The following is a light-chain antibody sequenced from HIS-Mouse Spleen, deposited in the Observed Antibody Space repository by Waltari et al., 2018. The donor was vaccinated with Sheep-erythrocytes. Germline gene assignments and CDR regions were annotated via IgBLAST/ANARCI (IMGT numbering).Light chain of an antibody. CDR3: CSYAGSYNHV. CDR1: SSDVGGYNY. CDR2: DGS. Sequence: QSALTQSRSVSGSPGQSVTISCTGTSSDVGGYNYVSWYQQHPGKAPKLMIYDGSKRPSGVPDRFSCSKSGNTASLTISGLQAEDEADYYCCSYAGSYNHVFATGTKVTVL. J-gene: IGLJ1*01. V-gene: IGLV2-11*01.